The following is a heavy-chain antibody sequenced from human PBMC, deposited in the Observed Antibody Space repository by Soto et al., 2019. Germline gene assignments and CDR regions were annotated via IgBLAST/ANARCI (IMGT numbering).Heavy chain of an antibody. V-gene: IGHV1-69*14. CDR1: GGTFSSYA. Sequence: QVQLVQSGAEVKKPGSSVKVSCKASGGTFSSYAISWVRQAPGQGLEWMGGIIPIFGTANYAQKFQGRVTMXAXKXXSTAYMELSSLRSEDTAVYYCAIVLELHYYYGMDVWGQGTTVTVSS. CDR3: AIVLELHYYYGMDV. J-gene: IGHJ6*02. CDR2: IIPIFGTA. D-gene: IGHD1-7*01.